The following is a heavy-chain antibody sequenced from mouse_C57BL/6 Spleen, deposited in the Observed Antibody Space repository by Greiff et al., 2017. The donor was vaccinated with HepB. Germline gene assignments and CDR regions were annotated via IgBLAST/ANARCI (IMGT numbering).Heavy chain of an antibody. V-gene: IGHV5-17*01. CDR3: ARPFYYDYLSFAY. J-gene: IGHJ3*01. CDR1: GFTFSDYG. CDR2: ISSGSSTI. D-gene: IGHD2-4*01. Sequence: EVQLVESGGGLVKPGGSLKLSCAASGFTFSDYGMHWVRQAPEKGLEWVAYISSGSSTIYYADTVKGRFTISRDNAKNTLFLQMTSLRSEDTAMYYCARPFYYDYLSFAYWGQGTLVTVSA.